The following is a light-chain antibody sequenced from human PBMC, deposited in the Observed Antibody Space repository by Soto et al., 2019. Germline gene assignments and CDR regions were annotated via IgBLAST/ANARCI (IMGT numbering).Light chain of an antibody. J-gene: IGLJ2*01. CDR2: DVS. CDR1: ISDVGGSNY. CDR3: SSYSSSSSPVV. V-gene: IGLV2-14*03. Sequence: QSALTQPASVSGSPGQSITISCSGTISDVGGSNYVSWYQHHPGKAPRLMIFDVSNRPSGISNRFSGSKPGSTASLTISGLQAEDEADYYCSSYSSSSSPVVFGGGTKLTVL.